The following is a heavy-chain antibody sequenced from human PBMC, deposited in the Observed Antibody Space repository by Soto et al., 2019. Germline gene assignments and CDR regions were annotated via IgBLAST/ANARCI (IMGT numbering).Heavy chain of an antibody. CDR2: IKNKANSYTT. D-gene: IGHD2-15*01. J-gene: IGHJ4*02. Sequence: GGALRLSCAASGFTFSDHYMDWVRQAPWKGLEWVGRIKNKANSYTTQYAASVRGRFTISRDDSKNSLFLQMNSLTTDDTAVYYRTRVRLGASTRYFDYWRKGALLT. CDR3: TRVRLGASTRYFDY. V-gene: IGHV3-72*01. CDR1: GFTFSDHY.